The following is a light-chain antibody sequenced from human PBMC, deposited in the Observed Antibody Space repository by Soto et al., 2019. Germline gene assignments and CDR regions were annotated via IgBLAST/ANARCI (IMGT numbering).Light chain of an antibody. V-gene: IGKV3-15*01. CDR2: GAS. Sequence: EGGIRQSPATMSMSPGERGTLSCRASQSVSSSLAWYQQNPGQAPRLLIYGASTRATGIPDRFSGSGSETEFTLTISSLQAEDFAIYYCQQYNNWWTFGQGTKVEIK. CDR3: QQYNNWWT. J-gene: IGKJ1*01. CDR1: QSVSSS.